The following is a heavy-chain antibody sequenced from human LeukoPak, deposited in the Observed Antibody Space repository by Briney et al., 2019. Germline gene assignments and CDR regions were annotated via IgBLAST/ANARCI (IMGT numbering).Heavy chain of an antibody. J-gene: IGHJ5*02. Sequence: SETLSLTCAVYGGSFSGYYWSWIRQPPGKGLEWIGEINHSGSTNYNPSLKSRVTISVDTSKNQFSLKLSSVTAADTAVYYCARLGGSGSFIWFDPWGQGTLVTVSS. CDR1: GGSFSGYY. V-gene: IGHV4-34*01. CDR3: ARLGGSGSFIWFDP. CDR2: INHSGST. D-gene: IGHD3-10*01.